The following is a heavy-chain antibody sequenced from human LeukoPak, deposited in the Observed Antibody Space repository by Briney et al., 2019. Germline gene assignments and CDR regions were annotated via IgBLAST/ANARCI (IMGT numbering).Heavy chain of an antibody. CDR1: GGSISSTSDY. CDR3: ARDPDTSDFDY. Sequence: SETLSLTCIVSGGSISSTSDYWGWIRQPPGKGLEWIVSISYSGNTFYNPSLKSRVTVSMDTSKNHFSLKLSSVTAADTAVYYCARDPDTSDFDYWGQGTLVTVSS. CDR2: ISYSGNT. D-gene: IGHD5-18*01. V-gene: IGHV4-39*07. J-gene: IGHJ4*02.